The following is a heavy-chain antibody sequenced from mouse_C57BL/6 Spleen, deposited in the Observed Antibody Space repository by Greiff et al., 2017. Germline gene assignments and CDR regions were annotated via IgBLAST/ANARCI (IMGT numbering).Heavy chain of an antibody. D-gene: IGHD1-1*01. CDR2: ISYDGSN. CDR1: GYSITSGYY. Sequence: EVQVVESGPGLVKPSQSLSLTCSVTGYSITSGYYWNWIRQFPGNKLEWMGYISYDGSNNYNPSLKNRISITRDTSKNQFFLKLNSVTTEDTATYYCARDVDYYGSSYDAMDYWGQGTSVTVSS. J-gene: IGHJ4*01. CDR3: ARDVDYYGSSYDAMDY. V-gene: IGHV3-6*01.